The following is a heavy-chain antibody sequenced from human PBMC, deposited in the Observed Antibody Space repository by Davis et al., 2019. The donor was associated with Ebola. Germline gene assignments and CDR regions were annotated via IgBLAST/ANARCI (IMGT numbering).Heavy chain of an antibody. D-gene: IGHD6-19*01. Sequence: SETLSLTCAVYGGSIDSFWTWIRQTPGKGLEWIGEINHDGRTNYNPSLESRVTMSIDTSKNQFSLKLRSLTAADTAVYFCARRWLDTWGQGTLVTVSS. J-gene: IGHJ5*02. CDR2: INHDGRT. CDR1: GGSIDSF. CDR3: ARRWLDT. V-gene: IGHV4-34*01.